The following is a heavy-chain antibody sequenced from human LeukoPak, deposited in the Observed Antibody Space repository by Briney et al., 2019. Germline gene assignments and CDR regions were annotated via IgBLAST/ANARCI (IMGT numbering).Heavy chain of an antibody. CDR2: ISSGSSPL. CDR1: GFTFSPYS. V-gene: IGHV3-21*05. CDR3: ARETIIVVVPAAPFDY. D-gene: IGHD2-2*01. Sequence: GGSLRLSCAASGFTFSPYSMNWVRQAPGKGLEWVAYISSGSSPLYYADSVKGRFTISRDNAKNSLYLQMNSLRAEDTAVYYCARETIIVVVPAAPFDYWGQGTLVTVSS. J-gene: IGHJ4*02.